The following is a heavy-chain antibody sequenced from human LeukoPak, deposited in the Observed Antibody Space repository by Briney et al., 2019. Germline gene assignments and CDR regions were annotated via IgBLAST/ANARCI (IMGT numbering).Heavy chain of an antibody. Sequence: AASVTVSCKASGYTFTGYYMHWVRQAPGQGLEWTGWINPNSGGTNYAQKFQGRVTMTRDTSISTAYMELSRLRSDDTAVYYCARAHGYYYYMDVWGKGTTVTISS. J-gene: IGHJ6*03. CDR1: GYTFTGYY. V-gene: IGHV1-2*02. CDR3: ARAHGYYYYMDV. CDR2: INPNSGGT.